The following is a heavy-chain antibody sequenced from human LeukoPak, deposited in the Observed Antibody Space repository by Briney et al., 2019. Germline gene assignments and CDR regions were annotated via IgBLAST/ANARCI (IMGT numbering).Heavy chain of an antibody. D-gene: IGHD3-10*01. CDR2: ISSSSSYI. V-gene: IGHV3-21*04. J-gene: IGHJ4*02. CDR1: GFTFSSYS. CDR3: AKQAGGSGSYYYY. Sequence: GGSLRLSCAASGFTFSSYSMNWVRQAPGKGLEWVSSISSSSSYIYYADSVKGRFTISRDNAKNSLYLQMNSLRAEDTAVYYCAKQAGGSGSYYYYWGQGTLVTVSS.